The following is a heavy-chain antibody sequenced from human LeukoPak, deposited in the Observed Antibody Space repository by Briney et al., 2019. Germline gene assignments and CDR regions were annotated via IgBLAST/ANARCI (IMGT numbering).Heavy chain of an antibody. D-gene: IGHD5-24*01. V-gene: IGHV3-7*01. CDR1: GFTFRTYW. CDR3: ARDERDGYTFDY. J-gene: IGHJ4*02. CDR2: IKEDGTEK. Sequence: PGGSLRLSCAASGFTFRTYWLSWVRQSPGKGLEWLGNIKEDGTEKNYADSVKGRFTISRDNAKNSLYLQMNSLRAEDTAVYYCARDERDGYTFDYWGQGTLVTVSS.